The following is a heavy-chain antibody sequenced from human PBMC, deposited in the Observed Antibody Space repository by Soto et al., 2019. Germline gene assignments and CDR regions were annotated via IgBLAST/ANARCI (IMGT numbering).Heavy chain of an antibody. CDR1: GFTFTGYA. J-gene: IGHJ4*02. Sequence: QVQLVESGGGVVQPGRSLRLSCAASGFTFTGYAMHWVRQAPGKRLEWVAVLANDGRDQHSADSVRGRFAISRDNSRNNLYLQMNGLRAEDTAIYYCAKDRAYGAASYYLDYWGQGTLVTVSS. D-gene: IGHD4-17*01. CDR3: AKDRAYGAASYYLDY. CDR2: LANDGRDQ. V-gene: IGHV3-30*18.